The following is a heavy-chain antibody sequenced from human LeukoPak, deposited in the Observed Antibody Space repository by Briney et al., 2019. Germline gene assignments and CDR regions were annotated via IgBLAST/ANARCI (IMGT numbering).Heavy chain of an antibody. CDR3: ARSYSFGELPAFDD. V-gene: IGHV4-39*01. CDR2: IYYSGST. J-gene: IGHJ4*02. D-gene: IGHD3-10*01. Sequence: SETLSLTCTVSGGSISSSSYYWGWIRQPPGKGLEWIGSIYYSGSTYYNPSLKSRVTISVDTSKNQFSLKLSSVTAADTAVYYCARSYSFGELPAFDDWGQGTLVTVSS. CDR1: GGSISSSSYY.